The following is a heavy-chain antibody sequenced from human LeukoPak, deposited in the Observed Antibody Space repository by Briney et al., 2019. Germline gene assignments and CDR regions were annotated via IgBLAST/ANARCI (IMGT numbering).Heavy chain of an antibody. D-gene: IGHD6-13*01. V-gene: IGHV4-61*10. Sequence: PSETLSLTCTVSGGSISSGSYYWRWIRQPAGKGLEWIGYIYYSGSTNYNPSLKSRVTISVDTSKDQFSLKLSSVTAADTAVYYCARDHEGASWYPPYYYYYYMDVWGKGTTVTVSS. CDR1: GGSISSGSYY. J-gene: IGHJ6*03. CDR2: IYYSGST. CDR3: ARDHEGASWYPPYYYYYYMDV.